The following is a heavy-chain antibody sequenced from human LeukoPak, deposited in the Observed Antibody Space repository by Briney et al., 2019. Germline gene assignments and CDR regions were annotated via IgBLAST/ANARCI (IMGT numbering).Heavy chain of an antibody. Sequence: SETLSLTCAVYGGSFSGYYWSWIRQPPGKRLECIGEINHSGSTNYNPSLKSRVTISVDTSKNQFSLKLSSVTAADTAVYYCARSSRDFMYYFDYWGQGTLVTVSS. D-gene: IGHD3-3*01. CDR1: GGSFSGYY. CDR2: INHSGST. V-gene: IGHV4-34*01. J-gene: IGHJ4*02. CDR3: ARSSRDFMYYFDY.